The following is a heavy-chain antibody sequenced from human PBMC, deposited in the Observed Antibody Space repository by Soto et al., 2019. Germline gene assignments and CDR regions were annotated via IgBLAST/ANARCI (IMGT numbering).Heavy chain of an antibody. J-gene: IGHJ4*02. CDR3: ARRGSSWYEGLDY. V-gene: IGHV4-39*01. D-gene: IGHD6-13*01. CDR2: IYYSGST. CDR1: GGSISSSSYY. Sequence: PSETLSLTCTVSGGSISSSSYYWGWIRQPPGKGLEWIGSIYYSGSTYYNPSLKSRVTISVDTSKNQFSLKLSSVTAADTAVYYCARRGSSWYEGLDYWGQGTLVTVSS.